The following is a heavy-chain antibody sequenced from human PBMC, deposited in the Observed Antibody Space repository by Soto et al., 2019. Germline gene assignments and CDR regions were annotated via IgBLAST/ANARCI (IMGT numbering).Heavy chain of an antibody. CDR2: INHSGST. CDR1: GGSFSGYY. J-gene: IGHJ5*02. CDR3: ARAKYASPYNCFDP. V-gene: IGHV4-34*01. Sequence: SETLSLTCAVYGGSFSGYYWSWIRQPPGKGLEWIGDINHSGSTNYNPSLKSRVTISVDTSKNQFSLKLSSVTAADTAAYYCARAKYASPYNCFDPWGQGTLVTVSS.